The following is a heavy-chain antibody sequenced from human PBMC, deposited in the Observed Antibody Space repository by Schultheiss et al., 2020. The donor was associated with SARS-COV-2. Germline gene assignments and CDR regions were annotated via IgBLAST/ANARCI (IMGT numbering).Heavy chain of an antibody. CDR2: IYTSGST. Sequence: SQTLSLTCTVSGGSISSGSYYWSWIRQPAGKGLEWIGRIYTSGSTNYNPSLKRRVTISVDTSKNQFSLKLSSVTAADTAVYYCAGGRSSYGMDVWGQGTTVTVSS. D-gene: IGHD3-3*01. CDR3: AGGRSSYGMDV. V-gene: IGHV4-61*02. CDR1: GGSISSGSYY. J-gene: IGHJ6*02.